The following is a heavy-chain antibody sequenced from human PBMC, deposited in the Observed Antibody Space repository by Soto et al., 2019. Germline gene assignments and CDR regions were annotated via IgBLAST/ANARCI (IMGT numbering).Heavy chain of an antibody. V-gene: IGHV3-33*01. J-gene: IGHJ6*02. Sequence: GGSLRLSCAASGFTFSSYGMHWVRQAPGKGLEWVAVIWYDGSNKYYADSVKGRFTISRDNSKNTLYLQMNSLRAEDTAVYYCARDPYLVDIIKSSYGMDVWGQGTTVTVSS. CDR2: IWYDGSNK. CDR3: ARDPYLVDIIKSSYGMDV. D-gene: IGHD5-12*01. CDR1: GFTFSSYG.